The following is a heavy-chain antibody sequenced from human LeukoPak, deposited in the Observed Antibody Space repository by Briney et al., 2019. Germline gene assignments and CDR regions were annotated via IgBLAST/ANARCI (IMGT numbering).Heavy chain of an antibody. CDR2: ISSSSSYI. D-gene: IGHD3-10*01. J-gene: IGHJ3*02. V-gene: IGHV3-21*01. CDR1: GFTFSSYS. Sequence: GRSLRLSCAASGFTFSSYSMNWVRQAPGKGLEWVSSISSSSSYIYYADSVKGRFTISRDNAKNSLYLQMNSLRAEDTAVYYCARAAEYYPDAFDIWGQGTMVTVSS. CDR3: ARAAEYYPDAFDI.